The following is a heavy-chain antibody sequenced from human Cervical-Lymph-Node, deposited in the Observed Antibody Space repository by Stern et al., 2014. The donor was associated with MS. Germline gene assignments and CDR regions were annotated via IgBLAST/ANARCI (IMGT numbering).Heavy chain of an antibody. V-gene: IGHV4-61*02. D-gene: IGHD6-13*01. Sequence: QLQLQESGPGLVKPSETVSLACSVSAGSVNTGSYTWNWIRQPARKGLEWIGLIYASGPTNYTPSLKGRVPISLDTSKNHFFLSLSSVTAADTAVYYCARSLFSNSLYYFHYWGQGVLVSVSS. CDR3: ARSLFSNSLYYFHY. J-gene: IGHJ4*02. CDR2: IYASGPT. CDR1: AGSVNTGSYT.